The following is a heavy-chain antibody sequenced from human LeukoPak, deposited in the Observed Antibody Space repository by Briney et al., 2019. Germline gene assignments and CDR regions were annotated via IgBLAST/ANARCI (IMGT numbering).Heavy chain of an antibody. V-gene: IGHV1-2*06. CDR1: GYTFSNYG. Sequence: ASVKVSCKTSGYTFSNYGISWVRQAPGQGLEWMGRINPNSGGTNYAQKFQGRVTMTRDTSISTAYMELSRLRSDDTAVYYCARDEYYDSRGYRDDYWGQGTLVTVSS. D-gene: IGHD3-22*01. CDR2: INPNSGGT. J-gene: IGHJ4*02. CDR3: ARDEYYDSRGYRDDY.